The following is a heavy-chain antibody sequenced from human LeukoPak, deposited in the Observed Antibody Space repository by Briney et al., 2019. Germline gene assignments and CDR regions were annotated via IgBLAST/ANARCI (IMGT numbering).Heavy chain of an antibody. CDR2: TYYRSRWYD. V-gene: IGHV6-1*01. CDR3: ARDLGNSGWYTFDY. D-gene: IGHD6-19*01. J-gene: IGHJ4*02. Sequence: SQTLSLTCAISGDSVSSNNGAWNWIRRSPSRGLEWLGRTYYRSRWYDDYAGSMKGRVSISPDTSKDQFSLHLNSVTPEDTAVYYCARDLGNSGWYTFDYWGQGTLVTVSS. CDR1: GDSVSSNNGA.